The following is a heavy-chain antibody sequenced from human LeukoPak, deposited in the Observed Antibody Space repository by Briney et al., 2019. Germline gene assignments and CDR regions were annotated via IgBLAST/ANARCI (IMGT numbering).Heavy chain of an antibody. D-gene: IGHD2-15*01. Sequence: PSETLSLTCTVSGGSIDTSSYSWGWIRQPPGKGLEWIGSISYSGSTYYNPPLKSRVTMSVDTSKSQFSLKLISVTAADTAVYYCARFGGLCCTRGTCYSGFDYWGQGTLVTASS. CDR3: ARFGGLCCTRGTCYSGFDY. CDR2: ISYSGST. J-gene: IGHJ4*02. V-gene: IGHV4-39*01. CDR1: GGSIDTSSYS.